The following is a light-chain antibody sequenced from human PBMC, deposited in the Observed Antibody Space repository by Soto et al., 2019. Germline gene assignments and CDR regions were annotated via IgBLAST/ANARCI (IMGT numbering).Light chain of an antibody. J-gene: IGLJ1*01. CDR1: SSDVGDHNY. CDR3: SSPTSSSTYV. Sequence: QSVLTQPASVSGSPGQSITISCTGTSSDVGDHNYVAWYQQHPSKAPKLIIYDVNNRPSGISNRFSGFKSGNTASLTISWLQAEDEADYFCSSPTSSSTYVFGTGTKVTVL. CDR2: DVN. V-gene: IGLV2-14*03.